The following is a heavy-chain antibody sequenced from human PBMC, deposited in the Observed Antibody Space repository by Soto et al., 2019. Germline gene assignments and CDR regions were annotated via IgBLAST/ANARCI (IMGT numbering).Heavy chain of an antibody. V-gene: IGHV3-33*01. CDR2: IWYDGSNK. Sequence: QVQLVESGGGVVQPGRSLRLSCAASGFTFSSYGMHWVRQAPGKGLEWVAVIWYDGSNKYYADSVKGRFTISRDNSKNTLCLQMNSLRAEDTAVYYCARGGDILTVNSEFYYYGMDVWGQGTTVTVSS. J-gene: IGHJ6*02. D-gene: IGHD3-9*01. CDR3: ARGGDILTVNSEFYYYGMDV. CDR1: GFTFSSYG.